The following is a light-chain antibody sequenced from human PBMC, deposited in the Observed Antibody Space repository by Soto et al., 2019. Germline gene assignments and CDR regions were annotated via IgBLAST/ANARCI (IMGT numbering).Light chain of an antibody. CDR1: QSVSSNY. V-gene: IGKV3-20*01. CDR3: QQYGSSPPEKT. CDR2: GAS. Sequence: EIVLTQSPGTLSLSPGERATLSCRASQSVSSNYLAWYQQKPGQAPRLLIYGASSRATGIPDRFSGSGSGTDFTLTISRLEAEDFAVYYCQQYGSSPPEKTFGQGTKVQI. J-gene: IGKJ1*01.